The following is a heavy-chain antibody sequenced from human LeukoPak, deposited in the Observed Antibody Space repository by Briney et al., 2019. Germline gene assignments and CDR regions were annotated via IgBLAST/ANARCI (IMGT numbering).Heavy chain of an antibody. CDR3: ARDMMDIVVVPADYKYYYYGMDV. J-gene: IGHJ6*02. D-gene: IGHD2-2*03. CDR1: GFTFSDYY. Sequence: GGSLRLSCAASGFTFSDYYMSWIRQAPGKGLEWVSYISSSGSTIYYADSVKGRFTLSRDNAKNSLYLQMNSLRDEDTAVYYCARDMMDIVVVPADYKYYYYGMDVWGQGTTVTVSS. CDR2: ISSSGSTI. V-gene: IGHV3-11*01.